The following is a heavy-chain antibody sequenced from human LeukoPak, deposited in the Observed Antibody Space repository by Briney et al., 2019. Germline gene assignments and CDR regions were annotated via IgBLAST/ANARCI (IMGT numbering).Heavy chain of an antibody. J-gene: IGHJ4*02. CDR3: ARDQGSTSRGIDY. V-gene: IGHV3-74*01. Sequence: GGSLRLSCAAAGSTFSSSWMHWVRQAPGKGMVWVSRIYSDGNTTNYADSVQGRFTISRDNAKNTLYLQMNSLRAEDTAVYYCARDQGSTSRGIDYWGQGTLVTVSS. CDR2: IYSDGNTT. CDR1: GSTFSSSW. D-gene: IGHD2-2*01.